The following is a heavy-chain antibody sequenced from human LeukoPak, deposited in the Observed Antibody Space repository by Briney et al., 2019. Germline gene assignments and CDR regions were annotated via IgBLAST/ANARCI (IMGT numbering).Heavy chain of an antibody. V-gene: IGHV3-30*18. Sequence: GGSLRLSCAASGFTFNNYGMHWVRQAPGKGLEWVAVISYDGRNKHYPDSVKGRFTISRDISTDTLWLQMDSLRTEDTAVYYCAKGPLRGTAAAIDYWGQGTLSPSPQ. J-gene: IGHJ4*02. CDR3: AKGPLRGTAAAIDY. CDR2: ISYDGRNK. CDR1: GFTFNNYG. D-gene: IGHD2-2*01.